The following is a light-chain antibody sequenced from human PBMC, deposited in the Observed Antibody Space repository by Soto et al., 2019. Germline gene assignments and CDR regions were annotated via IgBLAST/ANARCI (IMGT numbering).Light chain of an antibody. CDR3: HQYENWPQT. J-gene: IGKJ1*01. CDR1: QRISSN. CDR2: RAS. Sequence: EIVRTQSPATLSVSPGERATLSCRASQRISSNLAWYQQKLGQAPRLLIYRASTRATGIPARFSVSGSGTEFTLTISSLQSEDFALYYCHQYENWPQTFGQGTKVEI. V-gene: IGKV3-15*01.